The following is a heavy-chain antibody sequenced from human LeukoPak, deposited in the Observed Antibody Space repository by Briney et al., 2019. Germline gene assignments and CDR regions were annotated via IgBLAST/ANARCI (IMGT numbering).Heavy chain of an antibody. CDR3: ARRSVVPAAIIDY. Sequence: GESLQISCQGSGYSFTSYWIGWVRQLPGKGLEWMGIIYPGDSDTRYSPSFQGQVTISADKSISTAYLQWSSLKASDTAMYYCARRSVVPAAIIDYWGQGTLVTVSS. CDR2: IYPGDSDT. J-gene: IGHJ4*02. V-gene: IGHV5-51*01. CDR1: GYSFTSYW. D-gene: IGHD2-2*01.